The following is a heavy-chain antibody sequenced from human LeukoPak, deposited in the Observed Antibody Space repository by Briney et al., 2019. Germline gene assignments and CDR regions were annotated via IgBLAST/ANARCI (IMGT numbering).Heavy chain of an antibody. J-gene: IGHJ4*02. CDR1: GYSISSGYY. D-gene: IGHD5-24*01. CDR3: ARDYDGYKPRNVFDY. V-gene: IGHV4-38-2*02. Sequence: PSETLSLTCTVSGYSISSGYYWGWIRQPPGKGLEWIGSIYHSGSTYYKPSLKGRVTISVDTSKNQFSLKLSSVTAADTAVYYCARDYDGYKPRNVFDYWGQGTLVTVSS. CDR2: IYHSGST.